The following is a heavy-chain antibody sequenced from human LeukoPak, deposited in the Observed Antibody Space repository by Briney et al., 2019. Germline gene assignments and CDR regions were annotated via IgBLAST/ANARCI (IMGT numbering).Heavy chain of an antibody. J-gene: IGHJ4*02. CDR1: GFTVSNNY. Sequence: PGGSLRLSCAASGFTVSNNYMSWVRQAPGKGLEWVSVIYSGGSTYYADSVKGRFTIPRDKSKNTLYLQMNSLRAEDTAVYYCTRVPNYDFWSGYLDYWGQGTLVTVPS. CDR2: IYSGGST. V-gene: IGHV3-66*02. CDR3: TRVPNYDFWSGYLDY. D-gene: IGHD3-3*01.